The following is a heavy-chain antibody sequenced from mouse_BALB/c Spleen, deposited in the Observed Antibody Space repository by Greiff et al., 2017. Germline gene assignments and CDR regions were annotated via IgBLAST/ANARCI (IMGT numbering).Heavy chain of an antibody. CDR1: GYSITSGYY. CDR2: ISYDGSN. CDR3: ATPLTDYCDY. D-gene: IGHD4-1*01. Sequence: EVKLVESGPGLVKPSQSLSLTCSVTGYSITSGYYWNWIRQFPGNKLEWMGYISYDGSNNYNPSLKNRISITRDTSKNQFFLKLNSVTTEDTATYYCATPLTDYCDYWGQGTTLTVSS. V-gene: IGHV3-6*02. J-gene: IGHJ2*01.